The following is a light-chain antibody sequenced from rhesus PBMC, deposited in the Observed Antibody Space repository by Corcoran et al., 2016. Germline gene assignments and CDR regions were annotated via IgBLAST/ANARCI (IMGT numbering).Light chain of an antibody. V-gene: IGKV1-43*02. CDR1: QGSRKF. CDR3: LQCNSDPLT. CDR2: DAT. J-gene: IGKJ4*01. Sequence: DIQMTQSPSSLSASVGDRVTITCRASQGSRKFLTWYQQKPGKAPKLLIYDATNLQSGVPSRLSGIGSGTDFRLTISSLQPEDFATYYCLQCNSDPLTFGRGTKVEIK.